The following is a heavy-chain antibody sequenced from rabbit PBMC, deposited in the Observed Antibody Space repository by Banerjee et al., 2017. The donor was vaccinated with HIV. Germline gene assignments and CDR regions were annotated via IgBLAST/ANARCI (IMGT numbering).Heavy chain of an antibody. D-gene: IGHD1-1*01. CDR2: IYTSSGRT. CDR3: ARGTYVDYCGL. Sequence: QEQLVESGGGLVQPEGSLTLTCKASGFDFSSSYWMSWVRQAPGKGLEWIASIYTSSGRTWYASWVNGRFTISKTSSTTVTLQMTSLTAADTATYFCARGTYVDYCGLWGQGTLVTVS. V-gene: IGHV1S45*01. J-gene: IGHJ4*01. CDR1: GFDFSSSYW.